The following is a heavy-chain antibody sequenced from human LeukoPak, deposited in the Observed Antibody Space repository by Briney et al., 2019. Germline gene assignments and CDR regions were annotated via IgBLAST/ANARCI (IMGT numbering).Heavy chain of an antibody. J-gene: IGHJ4*02. CDR2: IRSKANSYAT. CDR3: TYPTGGEGY. V-gene: IGHV3-73*01. CDR1: GLTFSGSA. D-gene: IGHD4-17*01. Sequence: GGSLRLSCAASGLTFSGSAMHWVRQASGKGLEWVGRIRSKANSYATAYAASVKGRFTISRDDSKNTAYLQMNSLKTEDTAVYYCTYPTGGEGYWGQGTLVTVSS.